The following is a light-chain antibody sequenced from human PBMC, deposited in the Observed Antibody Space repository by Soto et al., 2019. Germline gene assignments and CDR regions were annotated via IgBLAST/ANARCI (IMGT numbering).Light chain of an antibody. J-gene: IGLJ2*01. Sequence: QSALTQPASGSGSPGQSITISCTGTSSDVGTYNFVSWYQHRPGKAPKLMIYDVSNRPPGVSDRFSGSKSGNTASLTISGLQAEDEADYYCSSYTYTSNVVFGGGTKLTVL. CDR3: SSYTYTSNVV. CDR1: SSDVGTYNF. CDR2: DVS. V-gene: IGLV2-14*03.